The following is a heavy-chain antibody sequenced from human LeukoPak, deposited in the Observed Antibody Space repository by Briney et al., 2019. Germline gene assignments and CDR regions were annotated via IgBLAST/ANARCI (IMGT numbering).Heavy chain of an antibody. V-gene: IGHV3-73*01. CDR1: GLTFSGSA. J-gene: IGHJ4*02. D-gene: IGHD3-10*01. Sequence: PGGSLRLSCAASGLTFSGSALHWVRQASGKGMEWVGRIRRTANGYTTAYAASVKDKFTIARNDSKNTAYLQMDSLKTEDTAVYYCTGNYYGSGSYADFYYWGQGTLVTVSS. CDR2: IRRTANGYTT. CDR3: TGNYYGSGSYADFYY.